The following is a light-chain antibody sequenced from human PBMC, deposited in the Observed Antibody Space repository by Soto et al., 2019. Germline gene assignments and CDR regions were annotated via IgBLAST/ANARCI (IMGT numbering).Light chain of an antibody. J-gene: IGKJ5*01. CDR2: GAS. CDR1: QSVASY. CDR3: QQRSDWPIT. Sequence: EIVLTQSPATLSLSPGERATLSCRASQSVASYLARYQQKPGQAPSLLIYGASNRATGIPARFSGSGSGTDFTLTISSLEPEDFAVYYCQQRSDWPITFGQGTRLEIK. V-gene: IGKV3-11*01.